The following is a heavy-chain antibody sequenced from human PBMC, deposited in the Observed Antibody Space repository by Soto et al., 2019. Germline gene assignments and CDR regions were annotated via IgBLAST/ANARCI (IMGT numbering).Heavy chain of an antibody. CDR3: ARTYCSSARCYSDY. Sequence: QVQLGQSGAEVKKSGASGKVSCKTSGYTFTSHGISWVRQAPGQGLEWMGWISAYNGNTNYAQKLQGRVTMTTDTPTSTAYMELRSLRSHDTAVYYCARTYCSSARCYSDYWGQGTLVTVSS. CDR1: GYTFTSHG. CDR2: ISAYNGNT. D-gene: IGHD2-2*01. J-gene: IGHJ4*02. V-gene: IGHV1-18*04.